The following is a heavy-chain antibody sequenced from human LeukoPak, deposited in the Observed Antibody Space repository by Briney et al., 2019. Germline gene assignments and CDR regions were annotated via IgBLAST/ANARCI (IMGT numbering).Heavy chain of an antibody. J-gene: IGHJ4*02. D-gene: IGHD6-6*01. CDR3: AKDRSGGSPYYFDY. CDR1: GFTFSSYA. V-gene: IGHV3-23*01. CDR2: ISGSDGST. Sequence: GGSLRLSCAASGFTFSSYAMSWVRQAPGKGLEWVSTISGSDGSTYYADSVKGRFTISRDNSKNTLYLQMDSLRAEDTAAYYCAKDRSGGSPYYFDYWGQGTLVTVSS.